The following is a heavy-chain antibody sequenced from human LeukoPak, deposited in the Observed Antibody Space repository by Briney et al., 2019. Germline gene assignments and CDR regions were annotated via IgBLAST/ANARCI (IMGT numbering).Heavy chain of an antibody. CDR3: ARDKDGYNPFDY. CDR2: IIPIFGTA. CDR1: GGTFSSYA. Sequence: GASVKVSCKASGGTFSSYAISWVRQAPGQGLEWMGGIIPIFGTANYAQKFQGRVTITADKSTSTAYMELSSLRSEDTAVYYCARDKDGYNPFDYWGQGTLVTVSS. D-gene: IGHD5-24*01. V-gene: IGHV1-69*06. J-gene: IGHJ4*02.